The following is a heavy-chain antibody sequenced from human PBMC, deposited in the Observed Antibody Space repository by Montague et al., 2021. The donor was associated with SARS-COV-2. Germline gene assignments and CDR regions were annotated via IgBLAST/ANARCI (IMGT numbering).Heavy chain of an antibody. V-gene: IGHV4-61*02. J-gene: IGHJ2*01. CDR1: GGSINTGGYY. CDR3: ARDPGYTSFTRWYFDL. Sequence: TMSLICSVSGGSINTGGYYWNWIRQSAGKGLEWIGRIYSSGSTNSRPSLKSRVTISLDTSKNQFSLWLSSVTAADTAVYYCARDPGYTSFTRWYFDLWGPGTLATVSS. CDR2: IYSSGST. D-gene: IGHD5-18*01.